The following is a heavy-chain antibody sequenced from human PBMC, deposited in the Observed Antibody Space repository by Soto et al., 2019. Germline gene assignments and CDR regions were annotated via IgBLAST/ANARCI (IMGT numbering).Heavy chain of an antibody. J-gene: IGHJ4*02. V-gene: IGHV3-7*04. D-gene: IGHD7-27*01. CDR2: IKPDGSER. CDR3: ATDLNWEQY. Sequence: EVQLVESGGGLVQPGGSLRLSCAASGFTFGTYWMTWVRQAPGKGQECVGNIKPDGSERYYVDSVKGRFTISRDNAKNSLYLHMNSLRAEDTAVYYCATDLNWEQYWGQGTLVTVSS. CDR1: GFTFGTYW.